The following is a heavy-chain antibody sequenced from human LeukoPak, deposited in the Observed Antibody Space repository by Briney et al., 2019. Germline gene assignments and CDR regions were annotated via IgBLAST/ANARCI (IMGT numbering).Heavy chain of an antibody. Sequence: GRSLRLSCAASGFTFSSYAMHWVRQAPGKGLEWVAVISYDGSNKYYADSVKGRFTISRDNSKNTLYLQMNSLRAEDTAVYYCAHTRPMVAAHYFDYWGQGTLVTVSS. CDR2: ISYDGSNK. CDR1: GFTFSSYA. D-gene: IGHD2-15*01. V-gene: IGHV3-30-3*01. J-gene: IGHJ4*02. CDR3: AHTRPMVAAHYFDY.